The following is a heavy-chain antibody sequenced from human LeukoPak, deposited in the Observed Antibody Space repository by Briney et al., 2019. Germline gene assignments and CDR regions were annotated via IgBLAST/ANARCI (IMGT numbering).Heavy chain of an antibody. V-gene: IGHV4-34*01. D-gene: IGHD1-26*01. CDR2: INHSGST. J-gene: IGHJ4*02. CDR1: GGSFSGYY. CDR3: ARGSGSYYSGHTIDY. Sequence: SETLSLTCAVYGGSFSGYYWSWIRQPPGKGLEWIGEINHSGSTNYNPSLKSRVTISVDTSKNQFSLKLSSVTAADTAVYYCARGSGSYYSGHTIDYWGQGTLVTVSS.